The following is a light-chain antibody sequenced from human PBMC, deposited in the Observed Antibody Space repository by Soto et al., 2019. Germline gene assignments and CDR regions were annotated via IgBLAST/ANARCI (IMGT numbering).Light chain of an antibody. Sequence: DIHLTQSPSFLSASVGDRVTITCRASQGISTFLAWYQQKPGKAPKLLIYAASILQSGVPSRFRGSGSGTDFTLTISRLQPEDFATYFCQQLNSYPLTFGGGTKVDIK. CDR1: QGISTF. V-gene: IGKV1-9*01. CDR2: AAS. J-gene: IGKJ4*01. CDR3: QQLNSYPLT.